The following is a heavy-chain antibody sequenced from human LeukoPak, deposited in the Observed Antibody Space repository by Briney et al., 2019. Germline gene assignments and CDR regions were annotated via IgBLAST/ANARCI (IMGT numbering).Heavy chain of an antibody. J-gene: IGHJ4*02. Sequence: GGSLRLSCAASGFTFDNYAMHWVRQAPGKGLERVSGLTWNSGSTGYADSVKGRFTISRDNAKNSLYLQMNSLRPEDTALYYCAKAYCGSISCYFDYWGQGTLVTVSS. V-gene: IGHV3-9*01. D-gene: IGHD2-2*01. CDR3: AKAYCGSISCYFDY. CDR1: GFTFDNYA. CDR2: LTWNSGST.